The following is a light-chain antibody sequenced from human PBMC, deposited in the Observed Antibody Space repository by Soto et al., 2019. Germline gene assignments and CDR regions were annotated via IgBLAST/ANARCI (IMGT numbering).Light chain of an antibody. CDR1: QTISEF. Sequence: DIQMTQSPSTLSASVGDRVTITCRASQTISEFLAWYQQKPGKAPNLLIYDASSLGSGVPSRFSGSGSGTEFTLTISSLQPDDFATYYCQQYNSPPPWTFGQGTKVEI. CDR2: DAS. J-gene: IGKJ1*01. V-gene: IGKV1-5*01. CDR3: QQYNSPPPWT.